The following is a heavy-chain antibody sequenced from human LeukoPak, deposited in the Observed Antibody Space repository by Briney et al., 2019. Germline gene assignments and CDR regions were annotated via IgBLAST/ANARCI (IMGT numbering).Heavy chain of an antibody. J-gene: IGHJ4*02. Sequence: PSETLSLTCTVSGGSISSYYWSWIRQPPGKGLEWIGEINHSGSTNYNPSLKSRVTISVDTSKNQFSLKLSSVTAADTAVYYCARGKLYGSGSYYKGNFDYWGQGTLVTVSS. V-gene: IGHV4-34*01. CDR3: ARGKLYGSGSYYKGNFDY. CDR1: GGSISSYY. CDR2: INHSGST. D-gene: IGHD3-10*01.